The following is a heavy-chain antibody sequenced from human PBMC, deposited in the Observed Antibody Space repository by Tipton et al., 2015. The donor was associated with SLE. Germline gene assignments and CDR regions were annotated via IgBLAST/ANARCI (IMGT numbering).Heavy chain of an antibody. Sequence: GSLRLSCAASGFTVSSNYMSWVRQAPGKGLEWVSVTYSTGSTYYADSVKGRFTISRDNAKNSLYLQMNSLRAEDTAVYYCASRGTIFGVVIPFDYWGQGTLVTVSS. D-gene: IGHD3-3*01. CDR1: GFTVSSNY. CDR2: TYSTGST. CDR3: ASRGTIFGVVIPFDY. J-gene: IGHJ4*02. V-gene: IGHV3-53*01.